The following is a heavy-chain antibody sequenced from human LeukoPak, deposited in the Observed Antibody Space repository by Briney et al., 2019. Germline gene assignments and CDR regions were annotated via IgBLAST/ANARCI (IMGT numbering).Heavy chain of an antibody. Sequence: GGSPRLSCAASGFTFSSYWMSWVRQAPGKGLEWVSVISYDGSNKYYADSVKGRFTISRDNSKNTLYLQMNSLRAEDTAVYYCAKETPYCSTTSCNVRYFDYWGQGTLVTVSS. CDR3: AKETPYCSTTSCNVRYFDY. CDR1: GFTFSSYW. CDR2: ISYDGSNK. J-gene: IGHJ4*02. V-gene: IGHV3-30*18. D-gene: IGHD2-2*01.